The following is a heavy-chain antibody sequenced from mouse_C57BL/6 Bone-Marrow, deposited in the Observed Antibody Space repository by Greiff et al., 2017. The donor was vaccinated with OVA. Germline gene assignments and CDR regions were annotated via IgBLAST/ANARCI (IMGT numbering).Heavy chain of an antibody. D-gene: IGHD1-1*01. Sequence: EVKLVESGGGLVKPGGSLKLSCAASGFTFSSYAMSWVRQTPEKRLEWVATISDGGSYTYYPDNVKGRFTISRDNAKNNLYLQMSHLKSEDTAMYYCARDDCYYGSSPSFDYWGQGTTLTVSS. J-gene: IGHJ2*01. CDR3: ARDDCYYGSSPSFDY. CDR2: ISDGGSYT. V-gene: IGHV5-4*01. CDR1: GFTFSSYA.